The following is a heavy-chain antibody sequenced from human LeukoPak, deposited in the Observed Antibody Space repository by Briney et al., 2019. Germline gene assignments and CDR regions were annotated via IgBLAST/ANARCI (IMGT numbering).Heavy chain of an antibody. CDR2: IIPILGIA. Sequence: SVKVSCKASGGTFSSYTISWVRQAPGQGLEWMGRIIPILGIANYAQKFQGRVTITADKATSTAYMELSSLRSEDTAVYYCARDLMVATRHNWFDPWGQGTLVTVSS. V-gene: IGHV1-69*04. J-gene: IGHJ5*02. D-gene: IGHD5-12*01. CDR3: ARDLMVATRHNWFDP. CDR1: GGTFSSYT.